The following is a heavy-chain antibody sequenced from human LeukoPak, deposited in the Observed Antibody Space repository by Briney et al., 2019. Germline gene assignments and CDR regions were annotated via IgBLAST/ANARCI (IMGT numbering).Heavy chain of an antibody. D-gene: IGHD6-19*01. CDR1: GYTFTGYY. J-gene: IGHJ1*01. V-gene: IGHV1-2*02. Sequence: ASVKVSYKASGYTFTGYYMHWVRQAPGQGLEWMEWINPNSGGTNYAQKFQGRVTMTRDTSISTAYMELSRLRSVDTAVYYCARVVAGMAEYLQHWGQGTLVTVSS. CDR2: INPNSGGT. CDR3: ARVVAGMAEYLQH.